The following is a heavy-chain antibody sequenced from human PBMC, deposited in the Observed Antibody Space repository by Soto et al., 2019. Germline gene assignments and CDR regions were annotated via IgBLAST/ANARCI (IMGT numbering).Heavy chain of an antibody. D-gene: IGHD7-27*01. J-gene: IGHJ5*02. Sequence: SVKVCFKASAGTVPHYALSWMRQAPGQGLEWMGGIIPVLATTTYAQKFQGRASISADESTSTAYIELSSLNSEDTAVYYCACNWGNSLRNWLAHWGQGTLVTVSS. CDR2: IIPVLATT. CDR1: AGTVPHYA. CDR3: ACNWGNSLRNWLAH. V-gene: IGHV1-69*13.